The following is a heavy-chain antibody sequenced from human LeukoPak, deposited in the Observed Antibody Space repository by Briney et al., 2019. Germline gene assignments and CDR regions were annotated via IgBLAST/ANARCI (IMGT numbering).Heavy chain of an antibody. CDR1: GGSFSGYY. Sequence: SETLSLTCAVYGGSFSGYYWSWIRQPPGKGLEWIGEINHSGSTNYNPSLKGRVTISVDTSKNQFSLKLSSVTAADTAVYYCARGPGVITTVTIYYFDYWGQGTLVTVSS. V-gene: IGHV4-34*01. CDR2: INHSGST. D-gene: IGHD4-17*01. CDR3: ARGPGVITTVTIYYFDY. J-gene: IGHJ4*02.